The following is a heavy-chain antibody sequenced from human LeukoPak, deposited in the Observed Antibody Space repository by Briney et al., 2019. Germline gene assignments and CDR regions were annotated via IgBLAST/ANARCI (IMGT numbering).Heavy chain of an antibody. J-gene: IGHJ2*01. V-gene: IGHV1-18*01. CDR1: GYTFTGYG. CDR3: ARDHYGDSSGYFDL. D-gene: IGHD4-17*01. CDR2: ISAYNGNT. Sequence: ASVKVSCKASGYTFTGYGISWVRQAPGRGLEWMGWISAYNGNTNYAQKLQGRVTMTTDTSTSTAYMELRSLRSDDTAVYYCARDHYGDSSGYFDLWGRGTLVTVSS.